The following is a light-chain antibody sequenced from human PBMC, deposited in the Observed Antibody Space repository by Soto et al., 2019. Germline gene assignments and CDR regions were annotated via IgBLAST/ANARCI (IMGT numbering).Light chain of an antibody. CDR1: QNINIY. CDR2: ESS. Sequence: DIELTQSPTSLSASVVNRVTVTCRSSQNINIYLNWYQQKPGKAPKLLIFESSNLQSGVPSRFSGSGSRRDFTLTISSLQREDFATYFCQQTSTAPVTFGPGTKVD. V-gene: IGKV1-39*01. CDR3: QQTSTAPVT. J-gene: IGKJ3*01.